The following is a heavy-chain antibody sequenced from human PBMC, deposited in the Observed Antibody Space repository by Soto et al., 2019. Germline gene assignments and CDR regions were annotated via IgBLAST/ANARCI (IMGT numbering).Heavy chain of an antibody. CDR1: GGTFSSYA. V-gene: IGHV1-69*12. D-gene: IGHD3-10*01. Sequence: QVQLVQTGGEVKKPGSSVKVSCKASGGTFSSYAISWVRQAPGQGLEWMGGFIPIFGTADYAQRFQGRVTITADEFTSTAYMELSSLRSEDTAVYYCARQGSNEYYYYGMDVWGQGTTVTVSS. CDR2: FIPIFGTA. CDR3: ARQGSNEYYYYGMDV. J-gene: IGHJ6*02.